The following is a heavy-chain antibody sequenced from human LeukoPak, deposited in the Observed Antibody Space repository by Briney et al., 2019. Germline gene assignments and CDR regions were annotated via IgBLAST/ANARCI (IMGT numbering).Heavy chain of an antibody. Sequence: GGSLRLSCAASGFTFSTYGMTWVRQAPGKGLEWVSYISSSSSTIYYADSVKGRFTISRDNAKNSLYLQMNSLRAEDTAVYYCAELGITMIGGVWGKGTTVTISS. CDR3: AELGITMIGGV. V-gene: IGHV3-48*04. D-gene: IGHD3-10*02. CDR1: GFTFSTYG. CDR2: ISSSSSTI. J-gene: IGHJ6*04.